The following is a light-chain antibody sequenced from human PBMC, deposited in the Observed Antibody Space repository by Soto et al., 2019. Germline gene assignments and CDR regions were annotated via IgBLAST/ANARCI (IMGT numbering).Light chain of an antibody. J-gene: IGKJ4*01. CDR1: QTIYSY. CDR2: SAS. V-gene: IGKV1-39*01. CDR3: QQSYTTPLT. Sequence: DIQTTQSPSSLSASIGDTVTITFRASQTIYSYLNWYQQRPGAAPKLLVSSASSLQSGVPSRFSGSGSGTDFTLTISALQPGDLATYYCQQSYTTPLTFGGGTKVDI.